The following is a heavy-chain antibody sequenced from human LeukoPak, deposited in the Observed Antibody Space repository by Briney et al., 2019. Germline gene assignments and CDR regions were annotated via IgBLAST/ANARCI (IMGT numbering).Heavy chain of an antibody. Sequence: ASVNVSCKASGYTFTSYRISWVRQAPGQGREWMGWISAYNGNTNYAQKLQGRGTMNTDTSTNTAYMELRSLRSDDTAVYYCARDNYDILTCYQFDYWGQGTLVTVSS. V-gene: IGHV1-18*01. CDR1: GYTFTSYR. CDR3: ARDNYDILTCYQFDY. J-gene: IGHJ4*02. CDR2: ISAYNGNT. D-gene: IGHD3-9*01.